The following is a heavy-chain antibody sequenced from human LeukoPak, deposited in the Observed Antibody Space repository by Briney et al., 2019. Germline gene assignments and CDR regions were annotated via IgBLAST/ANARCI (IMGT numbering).Heavy chain of an antibody. CDR2: VSHGGTT. CDR1: GGSFSDYS. Sequence: PSETLSLTCTVYGGSFSDYSWSWIRQPPGKGLEWIGEVSHGGTTNYNPSLESRVTISIDTSNSQFSLNLKSVTAADSGVYYCARDGIAVFGVITANYYYMDVWGKGTTVTVSS. J-gene: IGHJ6*03. V-gene: IGHV4-34*01. D-gene: IGHD3-3*01. CDR3: ARDGIAVFGVITANYYYMDV.